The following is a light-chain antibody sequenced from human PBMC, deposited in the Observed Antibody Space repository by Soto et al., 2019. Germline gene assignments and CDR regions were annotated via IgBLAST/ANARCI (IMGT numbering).Light chain of an antibody. J-gene: IGKJ2*01. CDR1: HSVSSN. CDR2: GAS. V-gene: IGKV3-15*01. CDR3: HQYNNWPPIT. Sequence: EIGMTQSPATLSVSPGERATLSCRASHSVSSNLAWYQQKPGQAPRLLIYGASNRATGIPARFSGSGSGTEFTRPISTLQSEYFAVYYCHQYNNWPPITFGKWTKLEIK.